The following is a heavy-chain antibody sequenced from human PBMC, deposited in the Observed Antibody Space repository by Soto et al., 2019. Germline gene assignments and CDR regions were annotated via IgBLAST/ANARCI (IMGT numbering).Heavy chain of an antibody. D-gene: IGHD3-10*01. CDR3: SRALWFGELLFGSYGTDV. CDR2: INPSSGST. Sequence: AASVKVSCKASGYTFSSYYMNLARQAPGQGLEWMGIINPSSGSTFYAQKFQGRVTMTSDTSTSTVYMELSSLGSEDTAVYYCSRALWFGELLFGSYGTDVWGQGTTVTVSS. J-gene: IGHJ6*02. V-gene: IGHV1-46*01. CDR1: GYTFSSYY.